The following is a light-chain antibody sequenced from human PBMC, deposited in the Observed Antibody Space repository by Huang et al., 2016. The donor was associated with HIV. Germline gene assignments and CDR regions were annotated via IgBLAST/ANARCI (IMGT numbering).Light chain of an antibody. CDR2: DVS. Sequence: DIVLTQSPVTLSLSPGDRATLSCRASQSIGTYLAWYQQKSGQAPRLLIYDVSNRAAGVPARFSASGSETDFTLTIASLDPDDFAIYHCQQRSKWPLTFGGGTKVEMK. J-gene: IGKJ4*01. CDR1: QSIGTY. CDR3: QQRSKWPLT. V-gene: IGKV3-11*01.